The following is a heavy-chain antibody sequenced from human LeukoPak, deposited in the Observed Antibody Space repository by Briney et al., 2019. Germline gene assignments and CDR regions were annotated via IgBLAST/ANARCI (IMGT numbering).Heavy chain of an antibody. Sequence: GPSVKVSCKASGYTFTSYAMNWVRQAPGQGLEWMGWINTNTGNPTYAQGFTGRFVFSLDTSVSTAYLQISSLKAEDTAVYYCAREGIAAAGEGAYYFDYWGQGTLVTVSS. D-gene: IGHD6-13*01. CDR1: GYTFTSYA. CDR3: AREGIAAAGEGAYYFDY. V-gene: IGHV7-4-1*02. CDR2: INTNTGNP. J-gene: IGHJ4*02.